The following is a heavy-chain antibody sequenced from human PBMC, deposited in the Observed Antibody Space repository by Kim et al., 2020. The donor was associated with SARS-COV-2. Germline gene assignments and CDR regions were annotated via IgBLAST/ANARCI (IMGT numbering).Heavy chain of an antibody. J-gene: IGHJ4*02. CDR1: GGSISSYY. Sequence: SETLSLTCTVSGGSISSYYWSWIRQPPGKGLEWIGYIYYSGSTNYNPSLKSRVTISVDTSKNQFSLKLSSVTAADTAVYYCARMGPLSGWDILTGSRYPYYFDYGGQGTLVTVSS. CDR2: IYYSGST. CDR3: ARMGPLSGWDILTGSRYPYYFDY. V-gene: IGHV4-59*01. D-gene: IGHD3-9*01.